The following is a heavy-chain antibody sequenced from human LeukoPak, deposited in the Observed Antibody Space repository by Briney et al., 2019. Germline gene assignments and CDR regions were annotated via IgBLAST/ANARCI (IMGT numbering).Heavy chain of an antibody. CDR2: ISYDGSNK. V-gene: IGHV3-30*18. CDR3: AKGRVWFGELYSYGMDV. Sequence: GGSLRLSCAASGFTFSSYGIHWVRQAPGKGLEWVAVISYDGSNKYYADSVKGRFTISRDNSKNTLYLQINSLRAEDTAVYYCAKGRVWFGELYSYGMDVWGQGTTVTVSS. D-gene: IGHD3-10*01. CDR1: GFTFSSYG. J-gene: IGHJ6*02.